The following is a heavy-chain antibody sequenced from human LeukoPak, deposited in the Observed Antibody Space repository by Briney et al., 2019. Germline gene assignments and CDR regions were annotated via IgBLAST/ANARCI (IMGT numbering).Heavy chain of an antibody. V-gene: IGHV1-2*02. J-gene: IGHJ4*02. CDR3: ARDAVSGYDPNYDY. D-gene: IGHD5-12*01. CDR1: GYTFTGYY. CDR2: INPSSGGT. Sequence: GASVKVSCKASGYTFTGYYMHWVRQAPGQGLEWMGWINPSSGGTNYAQKFQGRVTMTRDTSISTAYMELRRLRSDDTAVYYSARDAVSGYDPNYDYWGQGTLVTVST.